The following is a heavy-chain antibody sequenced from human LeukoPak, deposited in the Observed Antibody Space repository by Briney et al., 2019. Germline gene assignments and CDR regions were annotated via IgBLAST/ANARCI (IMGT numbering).Heavy chain of an antibody. Sequence: SETLSLTCAVYGGSFSGYYWSWIRQPPGKGLEWIGEINHSGSTNYNPSLKSRVTISVDTSKNQFSLKLSPVTAADTAVYYCASRVVTRPIDIWGQGTMVTVSS. D-gene: IGHD2-21*02. CDR3: ASRVVTRPIDI. V-gene: IGHV4-34*01. J-gene: IGHJ3*02. CDR2: INHSGST. CDR1: GGSFSGYY.